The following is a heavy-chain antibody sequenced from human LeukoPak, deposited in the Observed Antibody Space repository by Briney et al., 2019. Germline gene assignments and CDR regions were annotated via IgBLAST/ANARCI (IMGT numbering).Heavy chain of an antibody. D-gene: IGHD2-15*01. V-gene: IGHV4-61*01. CDR2: IYYSGST. CDR1: GGSVSSGSYY. CDR3: ARDQCSGGSCYWFDP. Sequence: PSETLSLTCTVSGGSVSSGSYYWSWIRQPPGKGLEWIGYIYYSGSTNYNPSLKSRVTISVDTSKNQFSLKLSSVTAADTAVYYCARDQCSGGSCYWFDPWGQGTLVAVSS. J-gene: IGHJ5*02.